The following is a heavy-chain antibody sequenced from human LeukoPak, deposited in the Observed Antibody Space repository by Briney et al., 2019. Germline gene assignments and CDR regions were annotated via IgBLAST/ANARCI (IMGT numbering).Heavy chain of an antibody. CDR2: ISSSSSYI. CDR1: GFTFSSYS. D-gene: IGHD5-18*01. J-gene: IGHJ4*02. Sequence: GRSLRLSCAASGFTFSSYSMNWVRQAPGKGLEWVSSISSSSSYIYYADSVKGRFTISRDNAKNSLYLQMNSLRAEDTAVYYCARGGSGYSYGYARYWGQGTLVTVSS. V-gene: IGHV3-21*01. CDR3: ARGGSGYSYGYARY.